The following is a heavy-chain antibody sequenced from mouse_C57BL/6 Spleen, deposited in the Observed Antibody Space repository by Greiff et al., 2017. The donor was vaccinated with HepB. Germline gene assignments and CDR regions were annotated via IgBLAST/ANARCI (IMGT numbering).Heavy chain of an antibody. D-gene: IGHD1-1*01. CDR3: ARCCYGSSFYFDD. Sequence: QVQLQQPGAELVRPGSSVKLSCKASGYTFTSYWMDWVKQRPGQGLEWIGNIYPSDSETHYNQKFKDKATLTVDKSSSTAYMQLSSLTSEDSAVYYCARCCYGSSFYFDDWGQGTTLTVSS. CDR1: GYTFTSYW. V-gene: IGHV1-61*01. CDR2: IYPSDSET. J-gene: IGHJ2*01.